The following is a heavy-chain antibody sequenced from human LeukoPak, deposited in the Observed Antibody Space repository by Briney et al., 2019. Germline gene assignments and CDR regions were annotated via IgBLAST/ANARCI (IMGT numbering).Heavy chain of an antibody. V-gene: IGHV3-23*01. CDR2: ISCSGGST. D-gene: IGHD3-22*01. CDR1: GFTFSSYA. Sequence: GGSLRLSCAASGFTFSSYAMNWVRQAPGKGLEWVSAISCSGGSTYYADSVKGRFTISRDNSKNTLYLQMNSLRAEDTAVYYCANGDSSGYPYYFDCWGQGTLVTVSS. J-gene: IGHJ4*02. CDR3: ANGDSSGYPYYFDC.